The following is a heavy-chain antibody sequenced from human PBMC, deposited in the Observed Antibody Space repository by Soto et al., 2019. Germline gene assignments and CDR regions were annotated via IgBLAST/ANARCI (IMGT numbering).Heavy chain of an antibody. CDR3: ARDLEAVPRAFDY. V-gene: IGHV4-59*01. CDR2: VYYTGTT. D-gene: IGHD6-13*01. Sequence: PSETLSLTCTVSGGSISSYFYIWVRQPPGKGLEWIGSVYYTGTTDYNPSLKSRVTISVDTSKTQFSLNLRSVTAAETAVYYCARDLEAVPRAFDYWGRGTLVTVSS. CDR1: GGSISSYF. J-gene: IGHJ4*02.